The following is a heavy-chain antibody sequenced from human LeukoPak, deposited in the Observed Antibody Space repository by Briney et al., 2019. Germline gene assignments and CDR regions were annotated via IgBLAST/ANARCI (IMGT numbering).Heavy chain of an antibody. CDR2: IESKTDGGTT. Sequence: KPGGSLRLSCAASGFTFSNAWMSWVRQAPGKGLEWVGRIESKTDGGTTDYAAPVKGRFTISRDDSKDTLYLQMISLKTEDAAVYYCTTGYCSSTSCWYYFDYWGQGTLVTVS. CDR3: TTGYCSSTSCWYYFDY. J-gene: IGHJ4*02. V-gene: IGHV3-15*04. D-gene: IGHD2-2*01. CDR1: GFTFSNAW.